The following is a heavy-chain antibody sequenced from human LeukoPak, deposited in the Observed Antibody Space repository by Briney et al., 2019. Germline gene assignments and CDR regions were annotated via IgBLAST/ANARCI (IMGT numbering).Heavy chain of an antibody. CDR2: IYYSGST. V-gene: IGHV4-59*01. J-gene: IGHJ5*02. CDR3: ARGSTIFGVTPGWFDP. CDR1: GGSIGSYY. Sequence: SETLSLTCTVSGGSIGSYYWSWIRQPPGKGLEWIGYIYYSGSTNYNPSLKSRVTISVDTSKNQFSLKLSSVTAADTAVYYCARGSTIFGVTPGWFDPWGQGTLVTVSS. D-gene: IGHD3-3*01.